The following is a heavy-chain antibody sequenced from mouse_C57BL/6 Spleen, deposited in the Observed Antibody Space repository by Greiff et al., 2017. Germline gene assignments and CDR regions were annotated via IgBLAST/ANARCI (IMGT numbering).Heavy chain of an antibody. CDR3: TSLNAMDY. CDR1: GYTFTDYE. V-gene: IGHV1-15*01. CDR2: IDPETGGT. J-gene: IGHJ4*01. Sequence: VQLQQSGAELVRPGASVTLSCKASGYTFTDYEIHWVKQTPVHGLEWIGAIDPETGGTAYNQKFKGKAILTADKSSSTAYMELRSLTSEDSAVYYCTSLNAMDYWGQGTSVTVSS.